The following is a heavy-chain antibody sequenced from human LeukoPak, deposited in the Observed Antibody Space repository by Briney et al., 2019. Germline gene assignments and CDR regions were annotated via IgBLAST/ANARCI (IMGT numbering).Heavy chain of an antibody. J-gene: IGHJ4*02. CDR2: MNPNSGNT. CDR1: GYTFTSYD. Sequence: GASVKVSCKASGYTFTSYDINWVRQATGQGLEWMGWMNPNSGNTGYAQKFQGRVTMTRNTSISTAYMELSSLRSEDTAVYYRARGQDILTGYYYWGQGTLVTVSS. CDR3: ARGQDILTGYYY. D-gene: IGHD3-9*01. V-gene: IGHV1-8*01.